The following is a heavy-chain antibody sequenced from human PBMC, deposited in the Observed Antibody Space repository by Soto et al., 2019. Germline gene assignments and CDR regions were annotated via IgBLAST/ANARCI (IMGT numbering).Heavy chain of an antibody. J-gene: IGHJ6*04. CDR3: ARTPMQGREYGYAPGGRDV. CDR2: IDPSDSYT. CDR1: GYSFTRYW. D-gene: IGHD5-18*01. V-gene: IGHV5-10-1*01. Sequence: GESLKISCKGSGYSFTRYWISWVRQMPGKGLEWMGRIDPSDSYTNYSPSFQGHVTISADKSISTAYLQWSSLKASDTAMYYWARTPMQGREYGYAPGGRDVWGKGTRVTVSS.